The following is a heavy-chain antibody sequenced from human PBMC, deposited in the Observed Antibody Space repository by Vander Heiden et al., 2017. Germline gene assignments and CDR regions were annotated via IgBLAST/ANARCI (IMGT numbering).Heavy chain of an antibody. Sequence: QVQLVQSGAEVREPGASVKVSCKASGYTFTTYGLSWVRQAPGQGPEWMGWISPYNCNTNNAQKLQGRVTMTTDTSTSTAYMELRSLRADDTAVYYCARDTKPYSSTWYWFDPWGQGTLVTVSS. CDR1: GYTFTTYG. V-gene: IGHV1-18*04. CDR2: ISPYNCNT. D-gene: IGHD6-13*01. CDR3: ARDTKPYSSTWYWFDP. J-gene: IGHJ5*02.